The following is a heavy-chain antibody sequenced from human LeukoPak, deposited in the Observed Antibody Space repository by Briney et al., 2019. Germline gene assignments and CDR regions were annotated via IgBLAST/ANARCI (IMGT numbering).Heavy chain of an antibody. D-gene: IGHD3-3*01. V-gene: IGHV4-34*01. CDR1: GGSFSGYY. CDR2: INHSGST. J-gene: IGHJ5*02. Sequence: SETLSLTCAVYGGSFSGYYWSWIRQPPGKGLEWIGEINHSGSTNYNPSLKSRVTISVDTSKNQFSLKLSSVTAADTAVYYCARVIRYFWSGYYRPNWIDPWGQGTLVTVSS. CDR3: ARVIRYFWSGYYRPNWIDP.